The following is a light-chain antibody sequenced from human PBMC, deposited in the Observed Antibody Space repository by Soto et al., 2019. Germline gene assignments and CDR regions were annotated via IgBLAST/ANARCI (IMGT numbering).Light chain of an antibody. J-gene: IGKJ1*01. Sequence: DIQMTQSPSSLSASVGDRVTITCRASQGISNYLAWYQQKPGKVPKLLIYAASTLQSGVPARFSGSGSGTDFTLTISSLQAEAVATYYCQKYNSAPRTFGQGTKVEIK. V-gene: IGKV1-27*01. CDR1: QGISNY. CDR3: QKYNSAPRT. CDR2: AAS.